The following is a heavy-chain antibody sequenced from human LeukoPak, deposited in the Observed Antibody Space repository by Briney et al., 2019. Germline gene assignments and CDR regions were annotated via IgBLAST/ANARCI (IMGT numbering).Heavy chain of an antibody. J-gene: IGHJ4*02. V-gene: IGHV3-23*01. CDR2: ISGSGGST. CDR3: ARRSDYDSSGFYFDY. D-gene: IGHD3-22*01. CDR1: GFTFSNAW. Sequence: GGSLRLSCAASGFTFSNAWMSWVRQAPGKGVEWVSAISGSGGSTYYADSVKGRFTISRDNSKNTLYLQMNSLRAEDTAVYYCARRSDYDSSGFYFDYWGQGTLVTVSS.